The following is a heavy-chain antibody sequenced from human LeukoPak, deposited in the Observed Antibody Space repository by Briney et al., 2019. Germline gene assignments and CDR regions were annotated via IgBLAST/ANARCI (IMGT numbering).Heavy chain of an antibody. CDR3: AKDLTPDGLYELDS. D-gene: IGHD5/OR15-5a*01. J-gene: IGHJ4*02. CDR2: IIGNGRDI. CDR1: GFSFSIYA. Sequence: PGGSLRLSCAASGFSFSIYAMNWVRQAREKGLEWVSLIIGNGRDIRYADSVKGRFTISRDNSKNILYLQMNSLRAEDTAVYFCAKDLTPDGLYELDSWGQGTLVSVSS. V-gene: IGHV3-23*01.